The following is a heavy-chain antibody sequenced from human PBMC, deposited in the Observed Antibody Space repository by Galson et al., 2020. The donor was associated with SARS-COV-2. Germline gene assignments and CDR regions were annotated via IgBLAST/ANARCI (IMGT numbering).Heavy chain of an antibody. CDR1: GFTFDSYS. V-gene: IGHV3-23*01. CDR2: ISGTGGSI. J-gene: IGHJ4*02. D-gene: IGHD1-26*01. Sequence: GGSLRLYCAASGFTFDSYSMSWVRQAPGKGLEWVSVISGTGGSIYYADSVKGRFTISRDNSKNTVYLRMSSLRAEDTAVYYGTKGGEGATEFDKWGQGTLVTLSS. CDR3: TKGGEGATEFDK.